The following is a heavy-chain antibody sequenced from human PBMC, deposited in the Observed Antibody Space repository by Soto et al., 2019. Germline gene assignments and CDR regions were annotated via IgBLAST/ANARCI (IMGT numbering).Heavy chain of an antibody. J-gene: IGHJ6*02. CDR2: ITRDGSNK. D-gene: IGHD2-2*01. CDR3: AREVGYCISTSCYDDYYYYYGMDV. CDR1: GFTFSAYG. Sequence: GGSLRLSCAASGFTFSAYGMHWVRQAPGKGLEWVAIITRDGSNKFYADSVKGRFTISRDNAKNSLYLQMNSLRAEDTAVYYCAREVGYCISTSCYDDYYYYYGMDVWGQGTTVTAP. V-gene: IGHV3-30*03.